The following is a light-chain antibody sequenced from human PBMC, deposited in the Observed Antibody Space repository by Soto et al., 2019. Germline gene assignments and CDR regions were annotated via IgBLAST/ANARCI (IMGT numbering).Light chain of an antibody. CDR2: DTF. CDR3: QQYGNPPWT. Sequence: ETVLTQSPGTLSLSPGERATLSCRASQSVGSTYLAWYQQKPGQAPRLLIYDTFSRATGIPNRFSGSGSGTDFTLTITRLEPEDFAVYHCQQYGNPPWTFGQGTKLEIK. J-gene: IGKJ2*01. V-gene: IGKV3-20*01. CDR1: QSVGSTY.